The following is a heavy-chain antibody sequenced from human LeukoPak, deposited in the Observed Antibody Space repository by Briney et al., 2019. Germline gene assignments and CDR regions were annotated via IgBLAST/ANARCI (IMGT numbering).Heavy chain of an antibody. V-gene: IGHV1-2*02. Sequence: ASVKVSCKASGYTFTDYYVHWVRQALGQGLEWMGWINPNSGGTNYAQKFQGRVTMTRDTSISTAYMELSRLRSDDTAMYYCARDAITRGIIDYWGQGTLVTVSS. CDR1: GYTFTDYY. D-gene: IGHD3-10*01. CDR2: INPNSGGT. CDR3: ARDAITRGIIDY. J-gene: IGHJ4*02.